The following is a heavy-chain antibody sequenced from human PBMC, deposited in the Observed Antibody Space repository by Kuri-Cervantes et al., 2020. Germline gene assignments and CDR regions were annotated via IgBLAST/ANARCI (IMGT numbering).Heavy chain of an antibody. V-gene: IGHV1-8*02. J-gene: IGHJ2*01. CDR3: ARVVRGRCSSTSCYVNWYFDL. CDR2: MNPNSGNT. CDR1: GGTFSSYA. Sequence: ASVKVSCKASGGTFSSYAISWVRQATGQGLEWMGWMNPNSGNTGYAQKFQGRVTMTRNTSISTAYMELSSLRSEDTAVYYCARVVRGRCSSTSCYVNWYFDLWGRGTLVTDSS. D-gene: IGHD2-2*01.